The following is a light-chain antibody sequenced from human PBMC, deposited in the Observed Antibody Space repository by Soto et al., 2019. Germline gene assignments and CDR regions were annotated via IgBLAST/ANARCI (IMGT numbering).Light chain of an antibody. CDR2: STS. V-gene: IGKV1-16*01. CDR1: QGIGKY. Sequence: DIQMTQSPSSLSASVGDRVTITCRASQGIGKYLAWFQQRPGKAPKSLIYSTSTLQTGGPSRFSDSGSGTDFTFTISSLQPEDVATYYCLQYHSYRQTFGQGTKVEIK. CDR3: LQYHSYRQT. J-gene: IGKJ2*01.